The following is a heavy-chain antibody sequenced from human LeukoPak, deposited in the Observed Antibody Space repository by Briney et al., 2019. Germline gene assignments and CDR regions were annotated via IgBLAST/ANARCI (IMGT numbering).Heavy chain of an antibody. Sequence: ASVKVSCKASGYTFTNYGISWVRQAPGQGLEWMGWISAYNGKTNYAQKFQGRVTMATDTSTSTAYMDLRSLRSDDTAVYYCARVGSGYEDYYYYYMDVWGKGTTVTISS. CDR3: ARVGSGYEDYYYYYMDV. V-gene: IGHV1-18*01. J-gene: IGHJ6*03. CDR1: GYTFTNYG. D-gene: IGHD5-12*01. CDR2: ISAYNGKT.